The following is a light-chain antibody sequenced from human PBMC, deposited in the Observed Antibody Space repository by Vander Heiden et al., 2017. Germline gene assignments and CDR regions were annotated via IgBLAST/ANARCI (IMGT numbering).Light chain of an antibody. V-gene: IGLV2-8*01. Sequence: QSALTQPPSASGSPGQSVTISCTGTSRDVGAYNFVSWFRQYPGRAPKLMIYEVANRPSGVPDRFSGSKSGNTASLTVSGLQVDDEADYYCASDAGRVNWVFGGGTKLTVL. CDR2: EVA. J-gene: IGLJ3*02. CDR3: ASDAGRVNWV. CDR1: SRDVGAYNF.